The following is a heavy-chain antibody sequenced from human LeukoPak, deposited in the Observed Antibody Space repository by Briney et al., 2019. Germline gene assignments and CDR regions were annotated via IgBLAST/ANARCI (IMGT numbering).Heavy chain of an antibody. CDR2: IAYDGSNK. CDR3: TRAHGRFLEWPPYDY. J-gene: IGHJ4*02. V-gene: IGHV3-30*03. CDR1: GFTFRNYA. D-gene: IGHD3-3*01. Sequence: GGSLRLSCAASGFTFRNYAMTWVRQAPGKGLEWVAVIAYDGSNKYYADSVKGRLTVSRDNFNNTLYLQMNSLRAEDTAVYYCTRAHGRFLEWPPYDYWGQGTLVTVSS.